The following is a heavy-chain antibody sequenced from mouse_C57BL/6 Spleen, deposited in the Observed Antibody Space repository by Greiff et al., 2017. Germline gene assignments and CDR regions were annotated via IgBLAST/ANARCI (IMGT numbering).Heavy chain of an antibody. CDR1: GYAFSSSW. D-gene: IGHD3-3*01. Sequence: QVQLKQSGPELVKPGASVKISCKASGYAFSSSWMNWVKQRPGKGLEWIGRIYPGDGDTNYNGKFKGKATLTADKSSSTAYMQLSSLTSEDSAVYFCARGDHAGYFDVWGTGTTVTVSS. J-gene: IGHJ1*03. V-gene: IGHV1-82*01. CDR2: IYPGDGDT. CDR3: ARGDHAGYFDV.